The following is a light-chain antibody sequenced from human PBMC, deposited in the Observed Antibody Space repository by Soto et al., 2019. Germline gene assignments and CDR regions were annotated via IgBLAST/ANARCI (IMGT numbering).Light chain of an antibody. V-gene: IGLV2-11*01. CDR2: DVT. CDR3: GSHSASYTFV. Sequence: QSVLTQPRSVSGSPGQSVTISCTGTSSDVGGYNCVSWYQQHPGKAPQLIIYDVTQRPSGVPDRFSGSKSGNTASLSISGLQAEDEADYYCGSHSASYTFVFGTGTKVTVL. J-gene: IGLJ1*01. CDR1: SSDVGGYNC.